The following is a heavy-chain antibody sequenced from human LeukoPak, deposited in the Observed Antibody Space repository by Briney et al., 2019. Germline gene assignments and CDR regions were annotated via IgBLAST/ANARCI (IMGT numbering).Heavy chain of an antibody. CDR3: ALQWQQLVHEYFQH. CDR2: ICGGGGST. J-gene: IGHJ1*01. D-gene: IGHD6-13*01. CDR1: LFTFISYA. V-gene: IGHV3-23*01. Sequence: PGGSLRLSCAASLFTFISYALSWVRQARGKGLEWVSAICGGGGSTYYADSVKGRFTISRDNSKNTLYLQMNSLRAEDTAVYSCALQWQQLVHEYFQHWGQGPLVTVSS.